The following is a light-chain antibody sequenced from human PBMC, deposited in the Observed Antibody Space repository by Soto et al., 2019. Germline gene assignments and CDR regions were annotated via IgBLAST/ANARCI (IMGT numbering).Light chain of an antibody. Sequence: DIQMTQSPSSLSASVGDSVTITCRASQTLKSYLNWYQHKPGKAPILLIHDATTLQTGVPSRFSGSGSGTDFTLTISSLEPEDFAVYYCQQRSNWPLTFGQGTKVDI. V-gene: IGKV1-39*01. CDR1: QTLKSY. CDR3: QQRSNWPLT. CDR2: DAT. J-gene: IGKJ1*01.